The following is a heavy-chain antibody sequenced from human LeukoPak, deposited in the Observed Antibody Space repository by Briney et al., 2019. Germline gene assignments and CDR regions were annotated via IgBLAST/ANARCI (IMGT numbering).Heavy chain of an antibody. CDR3: AGLYSGSYYGLVDY. D-gene: IGHD1-26*01. Sequence: SETLSLTCTVSGGSISSYYWSWIRQPPGKGLEWIGYIYYSGSTNYNPSLKSRVTISVDTSKNQFSLKLSSVTAADTAVYYCAGLYSGSYYGLVDYWGQGTLVTVSS. CDR1: GGSISSYY. J-gene: IGHJ4*02. V-gene: IGHV4-59*08. CDR2: IYYSGST.